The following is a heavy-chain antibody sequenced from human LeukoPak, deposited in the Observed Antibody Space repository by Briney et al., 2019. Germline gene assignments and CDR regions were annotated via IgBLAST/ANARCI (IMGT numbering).Heavy chain of an antibody. CDR2: INHSGST. V-gene: IGHV4-34*01. CDR3: AGSSWIHYYYYGMDV. D-gene: IGHD6-13*01. CDR1: GGSFSGYY. J-gene: IGHJ6*02. Sequence: SETLSLTCAVYGGSFSGYYWSWIRQPPGKGLEWIGEINHSGSTNYNPSLKSRVTISVDTSKNQFSLKLSSVTAADTAMYYCAGSSWIHYYYYGMDVWGQGTTVTVSS.